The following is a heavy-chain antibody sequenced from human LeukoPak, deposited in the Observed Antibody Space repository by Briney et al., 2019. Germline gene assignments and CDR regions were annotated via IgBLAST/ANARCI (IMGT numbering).Heavy chain of an antibody. CDR3: AKDIRVWGSYRYPRLDY. D-gene: IGHD3-16*02. V-gene: IGHV3-30*18. J-gene: IGHJ4*02. CDR1: GFSFSSYG. Sequence: PGGSLRLSCAASGFSFSSYGMHWVRQAPGKGLEWVAVISYDGDNKYYADSVNGRFTISRDNSKNTLSLQMDSLRAEDTAVYYCAKDIRVWGSYRYPRLDYWGQGTLVTVSA. CDR2: ISYDGDNK.